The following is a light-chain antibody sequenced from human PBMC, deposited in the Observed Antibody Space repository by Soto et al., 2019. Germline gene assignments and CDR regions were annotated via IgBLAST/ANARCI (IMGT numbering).Light chain of an antibody. CDR3: LQHNSYPLT. J-gene: IGKJ4*01. CDR2: AAF. Sequence: EIQMTQSPSSLSASVGERVTITCRASQSVRSDLAWYQQKPGKAPKRLIYAAFNLRSGIPSRFSGSGSGTEFTLTISSLQPEDFAIYYCLQHNSYPLTFGGGTKVEIK. V-gene: IGKV1-17*01. CDR1: QSVRSD.